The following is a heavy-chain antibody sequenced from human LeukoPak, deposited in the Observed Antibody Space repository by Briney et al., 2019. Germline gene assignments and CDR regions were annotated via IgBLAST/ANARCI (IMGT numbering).Heavy chain of an antibody. D-gene: IGHD3-22*01. CDR1: VGSISSSSYY. V-gene: IGHV4-39*01. CDR3: ATNYYDSSGYFDY. J-gene: IGHJ4*02. Sequence: SETLSLTCTVSVGSISSSSYYWGWIRQPPGKGLERIGSIYYSGSTYYNPSLKCQVPISVDTSKNQFSLKLSSVTAADTAVYYCATNYYDSSGYFDYCGQGTLVTVSS. CDR2: IYYSGST.